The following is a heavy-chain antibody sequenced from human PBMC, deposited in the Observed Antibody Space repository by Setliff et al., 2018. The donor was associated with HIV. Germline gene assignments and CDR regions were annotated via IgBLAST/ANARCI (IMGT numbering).Heavy chain of an antibody. CDR2: INPDSGVT. Sequence: ASVKVSCKASGYTFTDYYIHWVQQAPGKGLEWMGRINPDSGVTNYAQKFQGRVTLTSDTSISTAYMELSGLRSDDTGVYFCARGGYNGNQRSPDSWGQGTLVTVSS. D-gene: IGHD5-18*01. V-gene: IGHV1-2*05. J-gene: IGHJ4*02. CDR1: GYTFTDYY. CDR3: ARGGYNGNQRSPDS.